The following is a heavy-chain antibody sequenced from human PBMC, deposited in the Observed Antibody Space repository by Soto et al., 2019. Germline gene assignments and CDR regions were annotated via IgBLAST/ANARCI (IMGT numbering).Heavy chain of an antibody. Sequence: EVQLVESGGGFVQPGGSLRLSCVGSGVILSSYWMSWVRQAPGKGLEWVANIKPDGSGKYYVDSVKGRFTIPRDNAKNSLYLQMNSLRAEDTAVYYCTSNIYYDFWSGYYAFDIWGQGTMVTVSS. CDR2: IKPDGSGK. V-gene: IGHV3-7*01. D-gene: IGHD3-3*01. CDR3: TSNIYYDFWSGYYAFDI. CDR1: GVILSSYW. J-gene: IGHJ3*02.